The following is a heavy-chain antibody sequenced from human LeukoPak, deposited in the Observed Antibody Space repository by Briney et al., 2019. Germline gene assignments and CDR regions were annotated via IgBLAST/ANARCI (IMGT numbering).Heavy chain of an antibody. Sequence: ASVKVSCKASGYTFTSYDINWVRQATGQGLEWMGWLNPNSGNTGYAQKFQGRVTMTRNTSISTAYMELSSLKSEDTAVYYCARDMDSGPDFFDYWGLGTLVTVSS. CDR3: ARDMDSGPDFFDY. CDR1: GYTFTSYD. J-gene: IGHJ4*02. CDR2: LNPNSGNT. V-gene: IGHV1-8*01. D-gene: IGHD1-26*01.